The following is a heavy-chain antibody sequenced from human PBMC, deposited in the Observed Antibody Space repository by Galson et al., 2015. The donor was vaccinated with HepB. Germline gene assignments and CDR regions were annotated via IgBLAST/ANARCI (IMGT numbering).Heavy chain of an antibody. V-gene: IGHV3-30-3*01. J-gene: IGHJ4*02. D-gene: IGHD3-22*01. CDR2: MSYDGSNK. CDR1: GFTFSSYA. CDR3: ARGAPYYYDSEGPFDY. Sequence: SLRLSCAASGFTFSSYAMHWVRQAPGKGLEWVAVMSYDGSNKYYADSVKGRFTISRDNSKNTLYLQMNSLRAEDTAVYYCARGAPYYYDSEGPFDYWGQGTLVTVSS.